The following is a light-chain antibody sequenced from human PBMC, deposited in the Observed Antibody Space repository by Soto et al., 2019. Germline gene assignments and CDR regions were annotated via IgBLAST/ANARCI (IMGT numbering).Light chain of an antibody. CDR1: QSISIY. J-gene: IGKJ4*01. Sequence: TQSPSSLSASVGDRVTITCRASQSISIYLNWYQQKPGQAPRLLIYDASSRATGIPDRFSGGGSGTDFTLTISRLEPEDFAVYYCQQFSSYPLTFGGGTKV. V-gene: IGKV3-20*01. CDR2: DAS. CDR3: QQFSSYPLT.